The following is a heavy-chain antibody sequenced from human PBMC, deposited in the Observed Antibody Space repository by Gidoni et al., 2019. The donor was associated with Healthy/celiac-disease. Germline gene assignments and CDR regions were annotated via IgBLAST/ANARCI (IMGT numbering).Heavy chain of an antibody. CDR2: ISSSSSYI. V-gene: IGHV3-21*01. Sequence: EVQLVESGGGLVKPGGSLRLSCAASGFTFSSYSMNWVRQAPGKGLEWVSSISSSSSYIYYADSVKGRFTISRDNAKNSLYLQMNSLRAEDTAVYYCARDALVVVAATPSFDYWGQGTLVTVSS. J-gene: IGHJ4*02. CDR1: GFTFSSYS. CDR3: ARDALVVVAATPSFDY. D-gene: IGHD2-15*01.